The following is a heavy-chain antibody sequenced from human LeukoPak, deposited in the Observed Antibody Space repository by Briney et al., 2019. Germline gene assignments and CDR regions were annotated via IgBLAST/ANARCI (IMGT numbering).Heavy chain of an antibody. D-gene: IGHD2-8*01. CDR2: ISYDGSNK. CDR1: GFTFSSYA. J-gene: IGHJ4*02. CDR3: ASDIVLMVYARKFDY. V-gene: IGHV3-30*04. Sequence: GGSLRLSCAASGFTFSSYAMHWVRQAPGKGLEWVAVISYDGSNKYYADSVKGRFTISRDNSKNTLYLQMNSLRAEDTAVYYCASDIVLMVYARKFDYWGQGTLVTVSS.